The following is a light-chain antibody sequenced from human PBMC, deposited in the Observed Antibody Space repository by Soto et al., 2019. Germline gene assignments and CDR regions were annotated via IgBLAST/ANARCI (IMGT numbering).Light chain of an antibody. J-gene: IGKJ4*01. CDR3: QQRTDWPT. CDR1: QSVSHF. CDR2: DTS. Sequence: EIVLTQSPGTLSLSPGESATLSCRASQSVSHFLAWYQQKPGKAPRLLIYDTSSRATGIPRRFSGSGSGTDFTPTIYSLEPEDSAVYYCQQRTDWPTFGGWTKVEI. V-gene: IGKV3-11*01.